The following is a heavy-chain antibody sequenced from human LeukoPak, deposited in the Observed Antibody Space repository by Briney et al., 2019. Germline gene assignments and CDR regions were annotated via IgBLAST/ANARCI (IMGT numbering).Heavy chain of an antibody. J-gene: IGHJ3*02. CDR1: GFNVSSNY. D-gene: IGHD3-9*01. CDR3: AKDGSDILTGWDGAFDI. V-gene: IGHV3-23*01. Sequence: PGGSLRLSCVASGFNVSSNYMSWVRQAPGKGLEWVSAISGSGGSTYYADSVKGRFTISRYNSKNTLYLQMNSLRAEDTAVYYCAKDGSDILTGWDGAFDIWGQGTMVTVSS. CDR2: ISGSGGST.